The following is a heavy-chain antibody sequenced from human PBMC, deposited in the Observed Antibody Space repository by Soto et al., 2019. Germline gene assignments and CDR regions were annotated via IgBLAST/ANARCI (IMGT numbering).Heavy chain of an antibody. CDR2: IIPIFGTA. Sequence: ASVKVSCKASGVTFGSYAISWVRQAPVQGLEWMGGIIPIFGTANYAQKFQGRVTITADESTSTAYMELSSLRSEDTAVYYCATLVGATSIDYFDYWGQGTLVTVSS. V-gene: IGHV1-69*13. J-gene: IGHJ4*02. CDR3: ATLVGATSIDYFDY. CDR1: GVTFGSYA. D-gene: IGHD1-26*01.